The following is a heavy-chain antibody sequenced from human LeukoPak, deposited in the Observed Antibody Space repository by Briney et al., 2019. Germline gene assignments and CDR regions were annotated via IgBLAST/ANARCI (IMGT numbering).Heavy chain of an antibody. CDR3: AGGIQPPKYYGSGSDTFDI. CDR2: IWYDGSNK. Sequence: AGGSLRLSCAASGFTFSSYGMHWVRQAPGKGLEWVAVIWYDGSNKYYADSVKGRFTISRDNSKNTLYLQMNSLRAEDTAVYYCAGGIQPPKYYGSGSDTFDIWGQGTMVTVSS. D-gene: IGHD3-10*01. CDR1: GFTFSSYG. V-gene: IGHV3-33*01. J-gene: IGHJ3*02.